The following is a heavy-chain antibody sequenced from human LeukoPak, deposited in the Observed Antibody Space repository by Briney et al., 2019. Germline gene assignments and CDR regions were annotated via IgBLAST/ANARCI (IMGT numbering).Heavy chain of an antibody. CDR1: GGSISSYY. CDR2: IYYGGST. J-gene: IGHJ4*02. D-gene: IGHD6-19*01. V-gene: IGHV4-59*08. CDR3: ARSPIAVAAFDY. Sequence: PSETLSLTCTVSGGSISSYYWSWIRQPPGKGLEWIGYIYYGGSTNYNPSLKSRVTISVDTSKNQFSLKLSSVTAADTAVYYCARSPIAVAAFDYWGQGTLVTVSS.